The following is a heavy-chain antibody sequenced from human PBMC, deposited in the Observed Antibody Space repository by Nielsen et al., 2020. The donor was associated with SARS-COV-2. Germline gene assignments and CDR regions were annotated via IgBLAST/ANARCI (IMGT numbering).Heavy chain of an antibody. CDR1: GFSFSKFP. Sequence: GESLKISCAASGFSFSKFPMHWVRQAPGKGLEWLAIISYGGDNEHYADSVKGRFTVSRDNSKDTFHLQMSSLNPEDTAVYFCARETLDHTSSFVDHWGQGTLVTVSS. D-gene: IGHD3-10*01. J-gene: IGHJ5*02. V-gene: IGHV3-30-3*01. CDR2: ISYGGDNE. CDR3: ARETLDHTSSFVDH.